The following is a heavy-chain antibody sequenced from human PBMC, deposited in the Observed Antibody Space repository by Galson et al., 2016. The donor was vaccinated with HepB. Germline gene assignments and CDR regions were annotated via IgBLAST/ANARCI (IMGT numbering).Heavy chain of an antibody. CDR2: IKPSGGNT. Sequence: SVKVSCKASGYTFNTYNMHWVRQAPGQGLEWMGIIKPSGGNTIYAQKFQDRITMTRDTSTSTVYMELISLRSEDTAVYYCAREHDHSFYFDNCGQGTLLTVSS. V-gene: IGHV1-46*02. CDR1: GYTFNTYN. J-gene: IGHJ4*02. CDR3: AREHDHSFYFDN. D-gene: IGHD1-1*01.